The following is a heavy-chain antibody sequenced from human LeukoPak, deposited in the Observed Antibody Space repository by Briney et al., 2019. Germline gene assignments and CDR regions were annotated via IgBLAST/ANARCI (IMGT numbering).Heavy chain of an antibody. CDR2: IHTSGDT. Sequence: SETLSLTCTVSGDSISGYFWTWIRQPAGKGLEWIGRIHTSGDTNYNPSLKSRVIMSLDTSRNQFSLNLNSVTAADTAVYYCARGSVNYYHPFDYWGQGTLVTVSS. V-gene: IGHV4-4*07. J-gene: IGHJ4*02. CDR1: GDSISGYF. D-gene: IGHD1-26*01. CDR3: ARGSVNYYHPFDY.